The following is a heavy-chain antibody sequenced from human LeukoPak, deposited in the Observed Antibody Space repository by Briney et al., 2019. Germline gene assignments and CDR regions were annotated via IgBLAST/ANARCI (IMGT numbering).Heavy chain of an antibody. J-gene: IGHJ6*03. V-gene: IGHV3-48*02. Sequence: GGSLRLSCAASGFIFSSYSMNWVRQAPGKGLEWVSHIDISGNIIHYADSVEGRFTISRDNAKNSVYLQMTSLRDEDTALYYCAKDATAVPGTVYMDVWGKGTTVTVSS. CDR3: AKDATAVPGTVYMDV. D-gene: IGHD6-19*01. CDR2: IDISGNII. CDR1: GFIFSSYS.